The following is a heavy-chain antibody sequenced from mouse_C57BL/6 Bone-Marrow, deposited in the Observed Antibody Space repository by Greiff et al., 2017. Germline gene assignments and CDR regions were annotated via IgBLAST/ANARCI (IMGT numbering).Heavy chain of an antibody. D-gene: IGHD6-5*01. V-gene: IGHV1-69*01. CDR3: ARAYDYDAMDY. J-gene: IGHJ4*01. CDR1: GYTFTSYW. CDR2: IDPSDSYT. Sequence: VQLQQPGAELVMPGASVKLSCKASGYTFTSYWMHWVKQRPGQGLEWIGEIDPSDSYTNYNQKFKGKSTLTVDKSSSTAYMQLSSLTSEDSAVXYCARAYDYDAMDYWGQGTSVTVSS.